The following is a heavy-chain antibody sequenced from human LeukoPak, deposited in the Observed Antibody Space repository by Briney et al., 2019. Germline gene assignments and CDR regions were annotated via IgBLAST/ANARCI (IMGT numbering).Heavy chain of an antibody. Sequence: SETLSLTCSVSGGSISNGDYYWSWIRQPPGKGLEWIGYIYYSGNTYYNPSLKSRVAISVDLSKNQFSLRLSSATAADTAVYYCARDLVPGTRGYLHFDYWGQGTLVTVSS. CDR1: GGSISNGDYY. D-gene: IGHD3-22*01. CDR3: ARDLVPGTRGYLHFDY. J-gene: IGHJ4*02. V-gene: IGHV4-30-4*01. CDR2: IYYSGNT.